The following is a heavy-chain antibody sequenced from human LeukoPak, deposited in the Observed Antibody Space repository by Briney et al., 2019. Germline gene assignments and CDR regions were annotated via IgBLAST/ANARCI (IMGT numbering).Heavy chain of an antibody. CDR2: ISYDGSNK. V-gene: IGHV3-30*04. Sequence: GGSLRLSWAPSEFTFSSYAMHWFRQVPGKGLEWGAVISYDGSNKYYADSVKGRFTISRDNSKNTLYLQMNSLRAEDTAVYYCARGYCSSTSCSTLDYWGQGTLVTVSS. J-gene: IGHJ4*02. CDR1: EFTFSSYA. D-gene: IGHD2-2*01. CDR3: ARGYCSSTSCSTLDY.